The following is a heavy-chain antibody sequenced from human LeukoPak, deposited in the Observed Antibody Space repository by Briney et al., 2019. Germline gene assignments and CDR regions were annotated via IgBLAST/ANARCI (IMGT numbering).Heavy chain of an antibody. CDR1: VYTFTSYD. Sequence: GASVKVSCKASVYTFTSYDINWVRQATGQGLEWMGWMNPNSGNTGYAQKFQGRVSITRNTSISTAYMELSSLRSEDTAVYYCARRDCTGGSCRTRIFDYWGQGTLVTVSS. CDR2: MNPNSGNT. CDR3: ARRDCTGGSCRTRIFDY. J-gene: IGHJ4*02. V-gene: IGHV1-8*03. D-gene: IGHD2-15*01.